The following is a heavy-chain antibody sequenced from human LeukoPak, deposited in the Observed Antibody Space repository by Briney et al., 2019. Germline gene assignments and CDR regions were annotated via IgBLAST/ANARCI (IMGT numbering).Heavy chain of an antibody. Sequence: GGSLRLSCAASGFTVSSNYMSWVRQAPGKGLEWVSVIYSGGSTYYADSVKGRFTISRDNSKSTLSLQMNSLKAEDTAVYFCALLGPVGQQLPALDYYYGMDVWGQGTTVTVSS. J-gene: IGHJ6*02. CDR1: GFTVSSNY. CDR2: IYSGGST. D-gene: IGHD6-13*01. CDR3: ALLGPVGQQLPALDYYYGMDV. V-gene: IGHV3-53*01.